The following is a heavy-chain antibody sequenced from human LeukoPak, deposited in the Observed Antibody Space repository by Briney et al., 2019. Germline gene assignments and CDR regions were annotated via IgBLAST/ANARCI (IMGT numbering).Heavy chain of an antibody. J-gene: IGHJ4*02. V-gene: IGHV1-2*02. CDR2: INPNSGGT. CDR1: GYTFTGYY. D-gene: IGHD6-19*01. CDR3: ARAHGSSGWPTGY. Sequence: GASVKVSCKASGYTFTGYYMHWVRQAPGQGLEWMGWINPNSGGTNYAQKFQGRVTMTRDTSISTAYMELSRLRSDDTAVYYCARAHGSSGWPTGYWGQGTLVTVSS.